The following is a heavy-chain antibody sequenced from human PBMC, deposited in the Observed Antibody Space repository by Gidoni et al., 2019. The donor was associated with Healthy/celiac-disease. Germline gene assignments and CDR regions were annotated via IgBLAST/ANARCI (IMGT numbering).Heavy chain of an antibody. V-gene: IGHV3-9*01. CDR2: ISWNSGSI. CDR3: AKDAHAVRYYFDY. D-gene: IGHD3-10*01. Sequence: EVQLVESGGGLVQPGRSLRLSCAASGFTFAYYAMHWVRQAPGKGLGWVSGISWNSGSIGYADSVKGRFTISRDNAKNSLYLQMNSLRAEDTALYYCAKDAHAVRYYFDYWGQGTLVTVSS. J-gene: IGHJ4*02. CDR1: GFTFAYYA.